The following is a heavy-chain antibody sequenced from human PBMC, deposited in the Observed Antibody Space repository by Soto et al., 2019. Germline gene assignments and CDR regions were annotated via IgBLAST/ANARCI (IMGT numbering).Heavy chain of an antibody. D-gene: IGHD5-12*01. CDR1: GYTFTGYY. Sequence: QVQLVQSGAEVKKPGASVKVSCTASGYTFTGYYMHWVRQAPGQGLEWMGWINPNSGGTNYAQKFQGWVTMTRDTSISTAYMELSRLRSDDTAVYYYARGIVAGIWVDAFDIWGQGTMVTVSS. CDR2: INPNSGGT. V-gene: IGHV1-2*04. J-gene: IGHJ3*02. CDR3: ARGIVAGIWVDAFDI.